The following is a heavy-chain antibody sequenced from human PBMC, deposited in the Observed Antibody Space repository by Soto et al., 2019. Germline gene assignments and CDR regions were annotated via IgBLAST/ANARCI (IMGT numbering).Heavy chain of an antibody. D-gene: IGHD5-12*01. Sequence: QVQLVQSGAEVQKPGASVKVSCKASGYTFTTYDINWVRQATGQGLEWMGWMNPNSGDTGYAQKFQGRVTMTRNTSISTAYMELSRLRSEDTAVYYCARGRGYDASFDDWGQGTLVTVSS. J-gene: IGHJ4*02. CDR1: GYTFTTYD. V-gene: IGHV1-8*01. CDR2: MNPNSGDT. CDR3: ARGRGYDASFDD.